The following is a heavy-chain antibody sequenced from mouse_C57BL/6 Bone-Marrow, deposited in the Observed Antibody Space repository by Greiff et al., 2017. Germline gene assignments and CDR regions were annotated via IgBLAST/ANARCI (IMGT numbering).Heavy chain of an antibody. V-gene: IGHV1-62-2*01. Sequence: VQLQQSGAELVKPGASVKLSCKASGYTFTEYTIHWVKQRSGQGLEWIGWFYPGSGSIKYNEKFKDKATFTADKSSSTVYMELSRLTSEDSAVYFCARHEEESSKGDYAMDYWGQGTSVTVSS. J-gene: IGHJ4*01. CDR2: FYPGSGSI. D-gene: IGHD1-1*01. CDR3: ARHEEESSKGDYAMDY. CDR1: GYTFTEYT.